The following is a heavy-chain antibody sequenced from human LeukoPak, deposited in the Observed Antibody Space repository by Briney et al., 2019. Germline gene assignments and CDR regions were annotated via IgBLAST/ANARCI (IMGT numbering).Heavy chain of an antibody. V-gene: IGHV3-48*03. CDR3: AGQDCSGGSCSQTAYYYYYGMDV. CDR2: IISSSSTI. J-gene: IGHJ6*02. D-gene: IGHD2-15*01. Sequence: GGSLRLSCAASGFTFSSYEMNCVRHAPGKGLEWVSYIISSSSTIYYADSVKGRFTISRDNAKNSLYLQMNSLRAEDTAVYYCAGQDCSGGSCSQTAYYYYYGMDVWGQGTTVTVSS. CDR1: GFTFSSYE.